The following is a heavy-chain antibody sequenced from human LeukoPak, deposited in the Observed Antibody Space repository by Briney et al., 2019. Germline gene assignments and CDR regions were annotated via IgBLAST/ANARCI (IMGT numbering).Heavy chain of an antibody. CDR3: ARAFSTVTTFDY. V-gene: IGHV4-38-2*02. CDR2: IYHSGST. J-gene: IGHJ4*02. D-gene: IGHD4-17*01. Sequence: WIGSIYHSGSTYYNPSLKSRVTISVDTSKNQFSLKLSSVTAADTAVYYCARAFSTVTTFDYWGQGTLVTVSS.